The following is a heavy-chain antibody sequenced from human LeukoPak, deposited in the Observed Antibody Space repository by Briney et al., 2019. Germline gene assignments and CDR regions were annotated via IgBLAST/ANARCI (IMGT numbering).Heavy chain of an antibody. D-gene: IGHD3-22*01. CDR3: ARDPGYYDSIY. J-gene: IGHJ4*02. V-gene: IGHV3-11*04. CDR2: ISGSGSTI. Sequence: GGSLRLSCAASGFTFSDYYMSWIRQAPGKGLEWVSYISGSGSTIYYADSVKGRFTISRDNAKNSLYLQMNSLRAEATAVYYCARDPGYYDSIYWGPGTLVTVSS. CDR1: GFTFSDYY.